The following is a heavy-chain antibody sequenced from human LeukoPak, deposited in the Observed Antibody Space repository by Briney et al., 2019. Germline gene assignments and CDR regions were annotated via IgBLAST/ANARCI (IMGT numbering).Heavy chain of an antibody. D-gene: IGHD4-11*01. CDR2: IYYSGST. J-gene: IGHJ4*02. Sequence: SETLSLTCTVSGGSISSSSYYWGWIRQPPGKGLEWIGSIYYSGSTYYNPSLKSRVTISVDTSKNQFSLKLSSVTAADTAVYYCARVEDYRPSFFDYCGQGTLVTVSS. V-gene: IGHV4-39*07. CDR3: ARVEDYRPSFFDY. CDR1: GGSISSSSYY.